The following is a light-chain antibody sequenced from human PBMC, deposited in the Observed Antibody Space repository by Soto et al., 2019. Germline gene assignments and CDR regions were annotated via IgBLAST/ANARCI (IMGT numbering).Light chain of an antibody. Sequence: EIVMTQSPATLSVSPGERVTLSCRASQNINNNLAWYQQKPGQAPRLLIYGASTRATGTPTRFSGSGSGTDFTLTISRLEPEDFAVYYCQQYGSSRTFGQGTKVDIK. J-gene: IGKJ1*01. CDR2: GAS. CDR3: QQYGSSRT. CDR1: QNINNN. V-gene: IGKV3-20*01.